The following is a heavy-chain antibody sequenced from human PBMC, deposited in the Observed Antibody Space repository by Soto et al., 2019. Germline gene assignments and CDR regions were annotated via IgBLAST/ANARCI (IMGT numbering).Heavy chain of an antibody. J-gene: IGHJ6*03. V-gene: IGHV4-59*01. Sequence: SETLSLTCTVSGGSISSYYWSWIRQPPGKGLEWIGYIYYSGSTNYNPSLKSRVTISVDTSKNQFSLKLSSVTAADTAVYYCARFFKRLEPAAMINYYYYYMDVWGKGTTVTVSS. CDR3: ARFFKRLEPAAMINYYYYYMDV. D-gene: IGHD2-2*01. CDR1: GGSISSYY. CDR2: IYYSGST.